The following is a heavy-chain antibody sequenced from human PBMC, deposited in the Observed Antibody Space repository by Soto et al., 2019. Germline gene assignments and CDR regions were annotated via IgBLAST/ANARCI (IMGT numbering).Heavy chain of an antibody. CDR1: GFTFSDYY. D-gene: IGHD6-13*01. J-gene: IGHJ4*02. V-gene: IGHV3-11*01. Sequence: PGGPLRLSCAASGFTFSDYYMTWIRQAPGSGLEWVSYISSSSGTISYANSVKCRFTISRDNAQNSLYLQMTSLRAEDTAVYYCARGTYRSKTDFDYWGQGTLVTVSS. CDR2: ISSSSGTI. CDR3: ARGTYRSKTDFDY.